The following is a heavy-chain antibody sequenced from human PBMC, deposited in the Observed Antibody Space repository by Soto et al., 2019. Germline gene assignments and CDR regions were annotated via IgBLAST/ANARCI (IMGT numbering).Heavy chain of an antibody. V-gene: IGHV4-34*01. J-gene: IGHJ4*02. CDR3: GRVTYYCGSGSYYS. CDR1: GGSFSGYY. CDR2: INHSGST. D-gene: IGHD3-10*01. Sequence: QVQLQQWGAGLLKPSETLSLTCAVYGGSFSGYYWSWIRQPPGKGLELIGEINHSGSTNYNPSLKNRVTVSVDPSKNQFYQKLSSVAAADTGVYYCGRVTYYCGSGSYYSWGQGTLVNVSS.